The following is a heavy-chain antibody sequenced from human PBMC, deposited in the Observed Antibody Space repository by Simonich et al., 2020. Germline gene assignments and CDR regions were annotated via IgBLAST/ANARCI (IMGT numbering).Heavy chain of an antibody. CDR1: GFTFDDYA. J-gene: IGHJ1*01. CDR3: AKDVAAAGTEYFQH. Sequence: EVQLVESGGGLVQPGRSLRLSCAASGFTFDDYAMHWVRQAPGKGLGWVSGISWNSGSIGYEDSVKGRFTISRDNAKNSLYLQMNSLRAEDTALYYCAKDVAAAGTEYFQHWGQGTLVTVSS. CDR2: ISWNSGSI. D-gene: IGHD6-13*01. V-gene: IGHV3-9*01.